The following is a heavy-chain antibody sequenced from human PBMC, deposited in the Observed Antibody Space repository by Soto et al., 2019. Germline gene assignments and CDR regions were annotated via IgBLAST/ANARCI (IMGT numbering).Heavy chain of an antibody. V-gene: IGHV3-66*01. CDR3: AREDIYYFDY. J-gene: IGHJ4*02. Sequence: GGSLRLSCAASGFTVSSNCMSWVRQAPGKGLEWVSVIYSGGSTYYADSVKGRFTISRDNSKNTLYLQMNSLRAEDTAVYYCAREDIYYFDYWGQGTLVTVSS. D-gene: IGHD3-9*01. CDR2: IYSGGST. CDR1: GFTVSSNC.